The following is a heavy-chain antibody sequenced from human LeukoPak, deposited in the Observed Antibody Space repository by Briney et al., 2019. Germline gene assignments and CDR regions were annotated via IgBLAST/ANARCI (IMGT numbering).Heavy chain of an antibody. CDR2: ISGSGGST. CDR1: GFTFSSYG. V-gene: IGHV3-23*01. CDR3: AKDITMVRGVTDFDY. Sequence: GGSLRLSCAASGFTFSSYGMSWVRQAPGKGLEWVSAISGSGGSTYYADSVKGRFTISRDNSKNTLYLQMNSLRAEDTAVYYCAKDITMVRGVTDFDYWGQGTLVTVPS. J-gene: IGHJ4*02. D-gene: IGHD3-10*01.